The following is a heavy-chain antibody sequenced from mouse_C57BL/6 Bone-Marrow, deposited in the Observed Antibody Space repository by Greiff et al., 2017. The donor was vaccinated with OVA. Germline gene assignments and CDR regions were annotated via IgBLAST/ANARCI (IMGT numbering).Heavy chain of an antibody. Sequence: QVQLQQPGAELVMPGASVKLSCKASGYTFTSYWMHWVKQRPGQGLEWIGEIDPSDSYTNYNQKFKGKSTLTVDKSSSTAYMQLSSLTSEDSAVDYFARVDYSNYFDYWGQGTTLTVSS. V-gene: IGHV1-69*01. CDR2: IDPSDSYT. CDR3: ARVDYSNYFDY. CDR1: GYTFTSYW. J-gene: IGHJ2*01. D-gene: IGHD2-5*01.